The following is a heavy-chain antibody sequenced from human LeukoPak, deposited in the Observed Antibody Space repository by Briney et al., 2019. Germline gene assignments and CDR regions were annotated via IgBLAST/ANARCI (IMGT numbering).Heavy chain of an antibody. J-gene: IGHJ4*02. CDR1: EFTFSSYS. Sequence: RGSLRPSCALSEFTFSSYSMNWVRQAPGEWLEWVSSVSGSGSYIYYADSVKGRFTLSRDNAKSSLSLQMNSLRAEDTAVYYCARGSTCFDYWGQGALVTVSS. CDR2: VSGSGSYI. V-gene: IGHV3-21*01. CDR3: ARGSTCFDY.